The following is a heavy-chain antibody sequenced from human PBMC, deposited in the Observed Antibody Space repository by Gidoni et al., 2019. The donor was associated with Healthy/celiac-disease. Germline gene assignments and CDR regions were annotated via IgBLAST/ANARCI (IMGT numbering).Heavy chain of an antibody. CDR3: AKSRAGYDFWSGYK. CDR1: GFPFSSYA. J-gene: IGHJ4*02. D-gene: IGHD3-3*01. CDR2: ISGSGGST. V-gene: IGHV3-23*01. Sequence: EVQLLEAGGGLVQPGGSLRLSCAASGFPFSSYAMSWVRQAPGQGLEWFSAISGSGGSTYYSDSVKGRFTISRDNSKNTLYLQMNSLRAEDTAVYYCAKSRAGYDFWSGYKWGQGTLVTVSS.